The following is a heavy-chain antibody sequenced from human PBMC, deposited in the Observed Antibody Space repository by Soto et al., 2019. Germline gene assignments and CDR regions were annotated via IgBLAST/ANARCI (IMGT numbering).Heavy chain of an antibody. J-gene: IGHJ6*02. D-gene: IGHD6-19*01. CDR1: GYTFTSYS. Sequence: ASVKVSCKASGYTFTSYSMHWVRQAPGQGLEWMGIINPSGGSTSYAQKFQGRVTMTRDTSTSIVYMELSILRSEDTAVYYCARDLLAVAVGYGRDVWGQGTTVTVS. CDR3: ARDLLAVAVGYGRDV. CDR2: INPSGGST. V-gene: IGHV1-46*01.